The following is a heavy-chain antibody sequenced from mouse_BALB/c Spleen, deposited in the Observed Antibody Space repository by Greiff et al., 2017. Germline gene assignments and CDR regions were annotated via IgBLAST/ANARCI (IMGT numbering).Heavy chain of an antibody. CDR2: ISSGSSTI. Sequence: EVKLVESGGGLVQPGGSRKLSCAASGFTFSSFGMHWVRQAPEKGLEWVAYISSGSSTIYYADTVKGRFTISRDNPKNTLFLQMTSLRSEDTAMYYCARGVRRGDYAMDYWGQGTSVIVSS. CDR3: ARGVRRGDYAMDY. CDR1: GFTFSSFG. D-gene: IGHD2-14*01. V-gene: IGHV5-17*02. J-gene: IGHJ4*01.